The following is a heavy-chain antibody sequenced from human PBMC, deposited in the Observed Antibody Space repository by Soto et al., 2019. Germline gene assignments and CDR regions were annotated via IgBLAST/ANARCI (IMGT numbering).Heavy chain of an antibody. CDR3: ARDVAYGGNSWGGYGMDV. D-gene: IGHD4-17*01. CDR2: IWYDGSNK. CDR1: GFTFSRYG. Sequence: QVQLVESGGGVVQPGRSLRLSCAASGFTFSRYGMHWVRQAPGKGLEWVAVIWYDGSNKYYVDSVKGRFTISRDNSKNTXXLQMNNLSAEDTAVYYCARDVAYGGNSWGGYGMDVWGQGTTVTVSS. J-gene: IGHJ6*02. V-gene: IGHV3-33*01.